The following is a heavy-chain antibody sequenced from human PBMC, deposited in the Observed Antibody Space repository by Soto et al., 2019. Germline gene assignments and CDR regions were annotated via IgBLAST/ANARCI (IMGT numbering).Heavy chain of an antibody. V-gene: IGHV4-59*12. Sequence: SETLSLTCTVSGGSISSYHWSWIRQSPGKGLEWIGYVFYTGSTKYNPALKSRVTISVDTSKNQFSLKLSSVTAADTAVYYCARGAGYDSSGYPIPTLYNWFDPWGQGTLVTVSS. J-gene: IGHJ5*02. CDR1: GGSISSYH. CDR3: ARGAGYDSSGYPIPTLYNWFDP. D-gene: IGHD3-22*01. CDR2: VFYTGST.